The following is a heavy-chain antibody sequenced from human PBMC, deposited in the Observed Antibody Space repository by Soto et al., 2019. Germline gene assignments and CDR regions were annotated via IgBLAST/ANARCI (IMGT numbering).Heavy chain of an antibody. CDR3: AKDADYGDHGDWFDP. D-gene: IGHD4-17*01. V-gene: IGHV3-30*18. J-gene: IGHJ5*02. Sequence: QVQLVESGGGVVQPGRSLTLSCAASGFTFSNYGMHWVRQAPGKGLEWVSVISYHGSNRYYADSVKGRFTISRDNSKNTLYLQMNSLTVEDTAIYYCAKDADYGDHGDWFDPWGQGTLVAVSS. CDR1: GFTFSNYG. CDR2: ISYHGSNR.